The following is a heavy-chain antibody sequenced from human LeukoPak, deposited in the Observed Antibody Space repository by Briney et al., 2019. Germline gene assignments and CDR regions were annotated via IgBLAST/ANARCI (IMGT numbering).Heavy chain of an antibody. V-gene: IGHV4-4*07. J-gene: IGHJ4*02. Sequence: SETLSLTCTVSGGSISNYYWSWIRQPAGKGLEWIGRKYARGSSNYNPPVQSRVTMSVDTSKNQFSLKLRSVTAADTAVYYCARDGYSGSSLFDYWGQGTLVTVSS. D-gene: IGHD1-26*01. CDR2: KYARGSS. CDR3: ARDGYSGSSLFDY. CDR1: GGSISNYY.